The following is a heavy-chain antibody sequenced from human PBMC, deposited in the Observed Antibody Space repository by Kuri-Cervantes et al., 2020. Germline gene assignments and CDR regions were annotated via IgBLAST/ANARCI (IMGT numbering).Heavy chain of an antibody. V-gene: IGHV4-61*02. CDR3: ARDHIAARGGGFDH. D-gene: IGHD6-6*01. Sequence: SQTLSLTCAISGYSISSAYYWGWIRQPAGKGLEWIGRIYTSGSTNYNPSLKSRVTISVDKSKNQFSLKLSSVTAADTAVYYCARDHIAARGGGFDHWGQGTLVTVSS. J-gene: IGHJ4*02. CDR2: IYTSGST. CDR1: GYSISSAYY.